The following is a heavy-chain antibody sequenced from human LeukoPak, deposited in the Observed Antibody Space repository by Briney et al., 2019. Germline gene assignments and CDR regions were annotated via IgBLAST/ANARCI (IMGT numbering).Heavy chain of an antibody. CDR1: EFTVSRNY. Sequence: PGGSLRLSCTASEFTVSRNYMLWVSQAPGKGLEWVSLIFSNGDTHYADSVKGRFTISRDTSKNMLYLQMDTLRAEDTALYYCAKDPGASVSGFYMDVWGKGTTVIVSS. D-gene: IGHD2-8*02. CDR2: IFSNGDT. CDR3: AKDPGASVSGFYMDV. V-gene: IGHV3-66*03. J-gene: IGHJ6*03.